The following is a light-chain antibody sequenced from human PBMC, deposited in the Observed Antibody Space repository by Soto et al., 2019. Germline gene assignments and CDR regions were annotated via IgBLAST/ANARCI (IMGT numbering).Light chain of an antibody. CDR2: SNN. CDR1: SSNIGDNT. V-gene: IGLV1-44*01. Sequence: QSVLTQPPSASGTPGQRVTISCSGGSSNIGDNTVNWYQQLPGTAPKLLIYSNNQRPSGVPDRFSGSKSGTSASLAISVLQSEDEADYYCAAWDDSIFWVFGGGTQLTVL. J-gene: IGLJ3*02. CDR3: AAWDDSIFWV.